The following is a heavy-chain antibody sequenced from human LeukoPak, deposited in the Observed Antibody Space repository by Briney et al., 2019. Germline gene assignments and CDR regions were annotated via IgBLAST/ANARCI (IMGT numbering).Heavy chain of an antibody. CDR1: GFTFSSYS. D-gene: IGHD3-10*01. V-gene: IGHV3-48*04. CDR2: ISRSSSTI. J-gene: IGHJ4*02. Sequence: GGSLRLSCAASGFTFSSYSMNWVRQAPGKGLEWVSYISRSSSTIYYADSVKGRFTISRDNAKNSLYLQMNSLRAEDTAVYYCARDLGITMVRGIINWGQGTLVTVSS. CDR3: ARDLGITMVRGIIN.